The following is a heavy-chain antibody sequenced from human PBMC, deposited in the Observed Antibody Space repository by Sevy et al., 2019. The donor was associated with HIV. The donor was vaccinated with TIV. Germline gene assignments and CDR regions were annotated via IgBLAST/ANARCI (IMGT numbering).Heavy chain of an antibody. J-gene: IGHJ6*02. CDR2: IKQDGSEK. V-gene: IGHV3-7*01. Sequence: GGSLRLSCAASGFIFNRFWMSWVRQAPGKGLEWVANIKQDGSEKYYVDSVTGRFTISRDSAKNSLYLQMNRLRVEDTAVYYCARGYSGCYGYYYYAMDVWGQGTTVTVSS. CDR1: GFIFNRFW. CDR3: ARGYSGCYGYYYYAMDV. D-gene: IGHD6-19*01.